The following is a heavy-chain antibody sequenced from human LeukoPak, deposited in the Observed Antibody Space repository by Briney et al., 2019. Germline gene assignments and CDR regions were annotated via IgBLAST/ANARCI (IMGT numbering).Heavy chain of an antibody. V-gene: IGHV4-4*09. CDR2: IYTSGNT. J-gene: IGHJ4*02. Sequence: PSETLSLTCTVSGGSMRTYYCSWIRQPPGKELEWIGYIYTSGNTNYNPSLKSRVTISVDTSKSQFSLKLTSVTAADTAVYYGARGSGPYYFDYWGQGTLVTVSS. D-gene: IGHD1-26*01. CDR1: GGSMRTYY. CDR3: ARGSGPYYFDY.